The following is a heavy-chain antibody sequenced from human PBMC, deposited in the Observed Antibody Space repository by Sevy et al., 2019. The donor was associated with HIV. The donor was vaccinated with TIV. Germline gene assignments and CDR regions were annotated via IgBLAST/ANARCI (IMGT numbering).Heavy chain of an antibody. Sequence: GGSLRLSCAASGFTFSKAWMTWVRQAPGKGLEWVGRIKSSADGGTKDYAAPVEGRFSISRDDSKTTLYLQMNSLKIEDTAVYYCTTKGDFWSGYQFFEYWGQGTLVTVSS. CDR2: IKSSADGGTK. D-gene: IGHD3-3*01. CDR1: GFTFSKAW. J-gene: IGHJ4*02. V-gene: IGHV3-15*01. CDR3: TTKGDFWSGYQFFEY.